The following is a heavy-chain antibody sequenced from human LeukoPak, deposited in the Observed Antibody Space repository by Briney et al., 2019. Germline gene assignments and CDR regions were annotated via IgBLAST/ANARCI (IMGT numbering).Heavy chain of an antibody. CDR1: GFTFSSYT. CDR3: ARVPAAHLYFDY. J-gene: IGHJ4*02. CDR2: ISSSSNTI. D-gene: IGHD6-13*01. Sequence: PGGSLRLSCAASGFTFSSYTMNWVRQAPGKGLEWVSYISSSSNTIYYADSVKGRFTISRDNAKNSLYLQMNSLRAEDTAVYYCARVPAAHLYFDYWGQGTLVTVSS. V-gene: IGHV3-48*01.